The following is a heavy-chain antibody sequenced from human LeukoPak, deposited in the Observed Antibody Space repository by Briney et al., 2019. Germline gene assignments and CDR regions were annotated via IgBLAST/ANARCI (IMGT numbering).Heavy chain of an antibody. V-gene: IGHV3-23*01. Sequence: GGSLRLSCAVSGFTFNKYPMNWVRQAPGKGLEWISTLSYSGATHYADSVKGRFTISRDNAKDTVYLQMNSLRPEDTAVYYCTTEPHGSGRPGQEQGRFDYWGQGTLVTVSS. D-gene: IGHD1-26*01. CDR3: TTEPHGSGRPGQEQGRFDY. CDR1: GFTFNKYP. CDR2: LSYSGAT. J-gene: IGHJ4*02.